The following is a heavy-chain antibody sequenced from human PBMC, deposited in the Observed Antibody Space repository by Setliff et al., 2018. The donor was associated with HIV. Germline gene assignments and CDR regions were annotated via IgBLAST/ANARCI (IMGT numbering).Heavy chain of an antibody. CDR1: GYTFTDYF. D-gene: IGHD7-27*01. J-gene: IGHJ4*02. CDR2: ISPYDLSE. V-gene: IGHV1-2*02. Sequence: ASVKVSCKASGYTFTDYFIHWVRQAPGQGLEWLGWISPYDLSERTSQRFRGRVTMTRDTSINAAYLDLSGLTSDDTAVYYCARQFSNSFDSWGQGTLVTVSS. CDR3: ARQFSNSFDS.